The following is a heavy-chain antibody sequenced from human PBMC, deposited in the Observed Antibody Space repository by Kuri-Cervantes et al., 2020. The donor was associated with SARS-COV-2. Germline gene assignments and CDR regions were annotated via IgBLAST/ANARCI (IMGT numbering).Heavy chain of an antibody. J-gene: IGHJ4*02. D-gene: IGHD3-10*01. V-gene: IGHV3-23*03. CDR1: GFTFSSYA. Sequence: GGSLRLSCAASGFTFSSYAMSWVRQAPGKGLEWVSVIYSGGSSTYYADSVKGRFTISRDNSKNTLYLQMNSLRAEDTAVYYCAKFAKVLLWFGDHYYFDYWGQGTLVIVSS. CDR2: IYSGGSST. CDR3: AKFAKVLLWFGDHYYFDY.